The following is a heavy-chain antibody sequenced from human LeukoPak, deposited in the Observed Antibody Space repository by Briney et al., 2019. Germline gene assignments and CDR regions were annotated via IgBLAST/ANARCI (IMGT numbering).Heavy chain of an antibody. CDR1: GGSISSSSYY. V-gene: IGHV4-39*01. J-gene: IGHJ6*02. CDR2: IYYSGST. CDR3: ARDFPGGYSSSWQEYYYYYGMDV. D-gene: IGHD6-13*01. Sequence: SETLSLTCTVSGGSISSSSYYWGWIRQPPGKGLEWIGSIYYSGSTYYNPSLKSRVTISVDTSKNQFSLKLSSVTAADTAVYYCARDFPGGYSSSWQEYYYYYGMDVWGQGTTVTVSS.